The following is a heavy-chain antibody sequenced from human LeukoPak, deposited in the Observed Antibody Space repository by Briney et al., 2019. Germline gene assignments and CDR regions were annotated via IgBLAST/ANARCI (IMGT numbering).Heavy chain of an antibody. Sequence: GGSLRLSCAASGFTFSSYWMHWVRQAPGKGLVWVSRINSDGSSSSYADSVKGRFTISGDNAKNTVYLQMNSLRAEDTAVYYCARKEIAVSGFDYWGQGTLVTVSS. J-gene: IGHJ4*02. V-gene: IGHV3-74*01. CDR2: INSDGSSS. D-gene: IGHD6-19*01. CDR1: GFTFSSYW. CDR3: ARKEIAVSGFDY.